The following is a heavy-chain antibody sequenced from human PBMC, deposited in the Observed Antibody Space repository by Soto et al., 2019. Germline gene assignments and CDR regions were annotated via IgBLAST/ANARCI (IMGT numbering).Heavy chain of an antibody. CDR2: INHSGST. Sequence: QVQLQQWGAGLLKPSETLSLTCAVYGGSFSGYYWSWIRQPPGKGLEWIGEINHSGSTNYNPSLKSRVTISVDTSKNQFCVKLSSVTAADTAVYYCASYSNYGGYYYYYYMAVWGKGTTVTVSS. CDR1: GGSFSGYY. D-gene: IGHD4-4*01. J-gene: IGHJ6*03. V-gene: IGHV4-34*01. CDR3: ASYSNYGGYYYYYYMAV.